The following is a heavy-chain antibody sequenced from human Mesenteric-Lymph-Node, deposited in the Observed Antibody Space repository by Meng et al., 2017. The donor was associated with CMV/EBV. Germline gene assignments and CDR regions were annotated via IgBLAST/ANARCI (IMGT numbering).Heavy chain of an antibody. D-gene: IGHD5-24*01. Sequence: GGSLRLSCAASGFTFSTYAMSWVRQAPGKGLEWVSSISSSGDYMYHADSVKGRFTISRDNAKNSLFLQMDRLRGEDTAVYYCAARRDGYNYGDYWGQGTLVTVSS. CDR2: ISSSGDYM. CDR1: GFTFSTYA. CDR3: AARRDGYNYGDY. V-gene: IGHV3-21*01. J-gene: IGHJ4*02.